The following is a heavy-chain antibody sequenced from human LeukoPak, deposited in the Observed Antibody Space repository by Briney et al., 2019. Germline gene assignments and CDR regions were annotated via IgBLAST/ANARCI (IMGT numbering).Heavy chain of an antibody. J-gene: IGHJ4*02. D-gene: IGHD3-22*01. CDR1: GGSISRYY. Sequence: PSETLSLTCTVPGGSISRYYWSWIRQPPGKGLDWIGYIYYSWNTNYNPSLKSRVTISVDTSKNQFSLKLSSVTAADTAVYYCARGIGWGSFSGYPTRCGIPGYYFDYWGQGTLVIVS. CDR2: IYYSWNT. CDR3: ARGIGWGSFSGYPTRCGIPGYYFDY. V-gene: IGHV4-59*12.